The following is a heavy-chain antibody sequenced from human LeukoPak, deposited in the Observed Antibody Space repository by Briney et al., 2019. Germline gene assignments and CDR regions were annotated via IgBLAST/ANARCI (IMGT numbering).Heavy chain of an antibody. J-gene: IGHJ6*03. V-gene: IGHV4-4*07. CDR2: IYTSGST. CDR1: DGSISSYY. D-gene: IGHD5-18*01. Sequence: SETLSLTCTVSDGSISSYYWSWIRQPAGKGLEWIGRIYTSGSTKYNPSLKSRVTMSVETSKNQFSLKMTSVTAADTAVYFCARSRRGYTYGIYYYYMDVWGKGTTVTVSS. CDR3: ARSRRGYTYGIYYYYMDV.